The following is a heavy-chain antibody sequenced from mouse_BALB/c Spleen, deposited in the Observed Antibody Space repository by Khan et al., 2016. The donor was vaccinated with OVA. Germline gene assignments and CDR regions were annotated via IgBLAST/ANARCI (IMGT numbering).Heavy chain of an antibody. CDR1: GYTFRNYG. Sequence: QIQLVQSGPELKKPGETVKISCKASGYTFRNYGMNWVKQAPGKGLKWMGWINTYTGEPTYADDFKGRFAFSLETSASTAYLQITNLKNEDTATYFSTGKEYGRYFDYWGQGTTLTVSS. D-gene: IGHD2-10*02. CDR3: TGKEYGRYFDY. V-gene: IGHV9-3-1*01. CDR2: INTYTGEP. J-gene: IGHJ2*01.